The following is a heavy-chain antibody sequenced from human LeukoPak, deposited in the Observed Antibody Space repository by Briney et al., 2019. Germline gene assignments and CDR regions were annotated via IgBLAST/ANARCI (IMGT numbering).Heavy chain of an antibody. Sequence: PSETLSLTCTVSGYSISSGYYWGWIRQPPGKGLEWIGSIYHSGSTYYNPSLKSRVTISVDTSKNQFSLKLSSVTAADTAVYYCARGARAVAGTSLPYYFDYWGQGTLVTVSS. CDR3: ARGARAVAGTSLPYYFDY. CDR1: GYSISSGYY. V-gene: IGHV4-38-2*02. J-gene: IGHJ4*02. D-gene: IGHD6-19*01. CDR2: IYHSGST.